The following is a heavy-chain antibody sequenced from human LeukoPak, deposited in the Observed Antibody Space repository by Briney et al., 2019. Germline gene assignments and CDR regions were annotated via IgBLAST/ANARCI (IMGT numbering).Heavy chain of an antibody. D-gene: IGHD1-26*01. J-gene: IGHJ4*02. Sequence: ASVKVSCKASGGTFSSYAISWVRQAPGQGLEWMGRIIPIFGTANYAQKFQGRVTITTDESTSTAYMELSSLRSEDMAVYYCARDRLWEGGYFDYWGQGTLVTVSS. CDR3: ARDRLWEGGYFDY. CDR2: IIPIFGTA. CDR1: GGTFSSYA. V-gene: IGHV1-69*05.